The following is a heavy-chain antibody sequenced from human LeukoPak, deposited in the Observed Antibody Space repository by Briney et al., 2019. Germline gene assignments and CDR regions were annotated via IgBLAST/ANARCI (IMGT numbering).Heavy chain of an antibody. CDR3: GRLYCSSTSCYHQFHSAEYYFDY. CDR1: GGSISRYY. Sequence: PSEPLTLTCTVSGGSISRYYWSWIRQPPGKGLEWIGYIYYSGSTNYNPPLKSRVPLPEETFKNQFSLKKRHVTAADQAVNYRGRLYCSSTSCYHQFHSAEYYFDYWGQGILVTVSS. D-gene: IGHD2-2*01. J-gene: IGHJ4*02. V-gene: IGHV4-59*08. CDR2: IYYSGST.